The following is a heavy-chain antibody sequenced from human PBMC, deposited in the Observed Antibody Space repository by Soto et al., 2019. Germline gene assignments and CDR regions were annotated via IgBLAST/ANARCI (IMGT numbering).Heavy chain of an antibody. J-gene: IGHJ4*02. CDR2: INSDGSST. V-gene: IGHV3-74*01. CDR3: ARDSSFGLRWSNRDLDY. CDR1: GFTFSSYW. Sequence: EVQLVESGGGLVQPGGSLRLSCAASGFTFSSYWMHWVRQAPGKGLVWVSRINSDGSSTSYADSVKGRFTISRDNAKNTLYLQMNSLRAEDTAVYYCARDSSFGLRWSNRDLDYWGQGTLVTVSS. D-gene: IGHD4-17*01.